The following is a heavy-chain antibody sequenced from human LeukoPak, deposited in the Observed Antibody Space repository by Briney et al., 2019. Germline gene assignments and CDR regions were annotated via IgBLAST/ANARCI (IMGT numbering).Heavy chain of an antibody. CDR1: GGTFSSYA. CDR3: AREAGYCSSTSCPHWFDP. Sequence: GSSVKVSCKASGGTFSSYAISWVRQAPGQGLEWMGRIIPIFGTANYAQKFQGRVTITADESTSTAYMELSSLRAEDTAVYYCAREAGYCSSTSCPHWFDPWGQGTLVTVSS. CDR2: IIPIFGTA. D-gene: IGHD2-2*01. J-gene: IGHJ5*02. V-gene: IGHV1-69*15.